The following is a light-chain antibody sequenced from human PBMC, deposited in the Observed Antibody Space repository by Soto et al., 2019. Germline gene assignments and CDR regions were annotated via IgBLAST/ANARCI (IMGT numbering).Light chain of an antibody. CDR2: KAS. CDR3: QQYDSYWT. J-gene: IGKJ1*01. Sequence: DIQMTQSPSTLSASVGDRVYITCRASQSISSWLAWYQQKPGKAPKLLISKASSLESGVPSRFSGSGSGTEFTLTIRSLQPDDFATDYCQQYDSYWTFGQGTKVDIK. V-gene: IGKV1-5*03. CDR1: QSISSW.